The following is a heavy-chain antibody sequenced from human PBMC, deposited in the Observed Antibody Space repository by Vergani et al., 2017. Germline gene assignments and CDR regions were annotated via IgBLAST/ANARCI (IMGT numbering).Heavy chain of an antibody. CDR3: ARPKYYDLLTGYNFLYIDY. Sequence: QVQLVQSGAEVKKPGSSVKVSCKASGGTFSSYAISWVRQAPGQGLEWMGRIIPIFGTANYAQKFQGRVTITADESTSTAYMELSSLRSEDSAVYYCARPKYYDLLTGYNFLYIDYWSQGTLVTVSS. J-gene: IGHJ4*02. CDR1: GGTFSSYA. CDR2: IIPIFGTA. V-gene: IGHV1-69*13. D-gene: IGHD3-9*01.